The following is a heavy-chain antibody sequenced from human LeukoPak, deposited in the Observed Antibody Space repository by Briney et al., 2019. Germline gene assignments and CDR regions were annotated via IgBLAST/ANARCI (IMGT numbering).Heavy chain of an antibody. J-gene: IGHJ5*02. CDR3: ARDPGGYYTSTSCSTGWLAP. CDR1: GFIFSSYS. CDR2: ISSSSSYT. D-gene: IGHD2-2*01. V-gene: IGHV3-21*01. Sequence: YPGGSLRLSCAASGFIFSSYSMNWVCQAPGKGLEWVSSISSSSSYTYYADSVKGRFTISRDNAKNSLYLQMSSLRAEDTAVYYCARDPGGYYTSTSCSTGWLAPWGQGTLVTVSS.